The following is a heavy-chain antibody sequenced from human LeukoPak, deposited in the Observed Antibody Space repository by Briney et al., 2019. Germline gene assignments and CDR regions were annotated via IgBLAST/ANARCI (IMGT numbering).Heavy chain of an antibody. CDR3: ARWTYYDFWSGYTDIDV. Sequence: SETLSLTCTVSGGSISSYYWSWIRQPPGKGLEWIGYIYYSGSTNYNPSLKSRVTISVDTSKDQFSLKLSSVTAADTAVYYGARWTYYDFWSGYTDIDVWGKGAPVTVSS. CDR2: IYYSGST. CDR1: GGSISSYY. V-gene: IGHV4-59*01. J-gene: IGHJ6*03. D-gene: IGHD3-3*01.